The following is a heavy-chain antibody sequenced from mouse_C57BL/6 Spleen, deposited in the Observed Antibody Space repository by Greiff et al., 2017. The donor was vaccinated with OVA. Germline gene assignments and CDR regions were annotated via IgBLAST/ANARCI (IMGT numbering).Heavy chain of an antibody. CDR1: GYAFSSYW. Sequence: QVQLQQSGAELVKPGASVKISCKASGYAFSSYWMNWVKQRPGKGLEWIGQIYPGDGDTNYNGKFKGKATLTADKSSSTAYMQLSSLTSEDSAVYFCARMGGYYSNYDAMDYWGQGTSVSVSS. CDR2: IYPGDGDT. V-gene: IGHV1-80*01. J-gene: IGHJ4*01. CDR3: ARMGGYYSNYDAMDY. D-gene: IGHD2-5*01.